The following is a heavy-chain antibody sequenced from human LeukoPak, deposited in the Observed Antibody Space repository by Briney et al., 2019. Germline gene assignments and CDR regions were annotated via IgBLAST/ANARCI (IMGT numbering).Heavy chain of an antibody. D-gene: IGHD6-13*01. Sequence: GGSLRLSCAASGFTFSSYWMSWVRQAPGKGLEWVANIKQDGSEKYYVDSVKGRFTISRDNAKNSLYLQMNSLRAEDTAVYYCARDSPFIAPAGSGFDYWGQGTLVTVSS. J-gene: IGHJ4*02. CDR1: GFTFSSYW. CDR3: ARDSPFIAPAGSGFDY. CDR2: IKQDGSEK. V-gene: IGHV3-7*03.